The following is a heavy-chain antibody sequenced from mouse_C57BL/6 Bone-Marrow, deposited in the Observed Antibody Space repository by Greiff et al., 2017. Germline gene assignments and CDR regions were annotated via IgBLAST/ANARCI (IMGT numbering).Heavy chain of an antibody. V-gene: IGHV14-4*01. Sequence: EVKLQQSGAELVRPGASVKLSCTASGFNIKDAYMHLVKQRPEQGLEWIGWIDPENGDTEYASKFQGKATITADTSSNTAYLQLSSLTSEDTAVYYCTNEYCPNYYAMDYWGQGTSVTVSS. D-gene: IGHD5-1*01. CDR3: TNEYCPNYYAMDY. CDR2: IDPENGDT. CDR1: GFNIKDAY. J-gene: IGHJ4*01.